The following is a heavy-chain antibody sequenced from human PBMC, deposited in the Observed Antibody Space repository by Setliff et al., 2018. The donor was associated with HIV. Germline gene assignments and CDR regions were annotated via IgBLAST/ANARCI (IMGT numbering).Heavy chain of an antibody. CDR3: ARGLDVWGTYRYRNYFDY. V-gene: IGHV4-34*01. J-gene: IGHJ4*02. CDR1: GGSFSGYY. CDR2: ISHSGST. D-gene: IGHD3-16*02. Sequence: SETLSLTCAVYGGSFSGYYWSWIRQPPGKGLEWIGEISHSGSTNYNPSLKSRVTISVDTSKNQFSLNLTSVTAADTAIYYCARGLDVWGTYRYRNYFDYWGQGTLVTVSS.